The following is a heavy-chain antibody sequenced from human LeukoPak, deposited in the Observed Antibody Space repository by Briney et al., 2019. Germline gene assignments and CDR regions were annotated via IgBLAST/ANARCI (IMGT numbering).Heavy chain of an antibody. CDR3: AKVTAVASTGALDY. CDR1: GFTFSSYW. J-gene: IGHJ4*02. CDR2: INSDGSST. V-gene: IGHV3-74*01. D-gene: IGHD6-19*01. Sequence: PGGSLRLSCAASGFTFSSYWMHWVRHAPGKGLVWVSRINSDGSSTTYADSVKGRFTISRDNAKNTLYLQMNSLRADDTAVYYCAKVTAVASTGALDYWGQGILVTVSS.